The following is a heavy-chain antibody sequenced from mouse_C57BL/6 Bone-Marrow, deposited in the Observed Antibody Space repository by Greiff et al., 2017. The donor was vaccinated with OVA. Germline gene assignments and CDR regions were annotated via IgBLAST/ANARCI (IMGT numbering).Heavy chain of an antibody. D-gene: IGHD1-1*01. Sequence: VQLQESGAELVMPGASVKLSCKASGYTFTSYWMHWVKQRPGQGLEWIGEIDPSDSYTNYNQKFKGKSTLTVDKSSSTAYMQLSSLTSEDSAVYYCARRYYGSSYYAMDYWGQGTSVTVSS. CDR3: ARRYYGSSYYAMDY. V-gene: IGHV1-69*01. CDR1: GYTFTSYW. J-gene: IGHJ4*01. CDR2: IDPSDSYT.